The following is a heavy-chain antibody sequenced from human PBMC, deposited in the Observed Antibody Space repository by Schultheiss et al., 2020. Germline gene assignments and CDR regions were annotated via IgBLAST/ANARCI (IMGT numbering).Heavy chain of an antibody. CDR3: ASMPAGFTYYFDY. J-gene: IGHJ4*02. D-gene: IGHD2-2*01. CDR2: IYNSGST. CDR1: GGSISSSSYY. V-gene: IGHV4-39*01. Sequence: SETLSLTCTVSGGSISSSSYYWGWIRQPPGKGLEWIGSIYNSGSTYYNPSLKSRVTISVDTSKNQFSLKLSSVTAADTAVYYCASMPAGFTYYFDYWGQGTLVTVCS.